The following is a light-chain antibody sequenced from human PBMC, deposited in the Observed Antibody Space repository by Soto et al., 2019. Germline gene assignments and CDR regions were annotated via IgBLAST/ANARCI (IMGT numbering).Light chain of an antibody. J-gene: IGLJ7*01. V-gene: IGLV2-14*01. CDR1: SSDVGGYNY. CDR3: SSYTSSSTLV. CDR2: EVS. Sequence: QSALTQPASVSGSPVQSITISCTGTSSDVGGYNYVSWYQQHPGKAPKLMIYEVSNRPSGVSNRFSGSKSGHTAYLTISGLQAEDEADYYCSSYTSSSTLVFGGGTQLTVL.